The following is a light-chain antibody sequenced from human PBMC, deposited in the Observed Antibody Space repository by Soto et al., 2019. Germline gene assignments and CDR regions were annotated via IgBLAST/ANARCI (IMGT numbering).Light chain of an antibody. J-gene: IGKJ1*01. CDR1: QSISSSH. CDR3: QQYGTSPRT. V-gene: IGKV3-20*01. Sequence: EIVLTQSPGTLSLSQGERATLSCRASQSISSSHLAWYQQKPGQAPRLLIYGASNRATGIPDRFSGSGSGTDFTLTISRLEPEDFAVYYCQQYGTSPRTFGKGTKVEVK. CDR2: GAS.